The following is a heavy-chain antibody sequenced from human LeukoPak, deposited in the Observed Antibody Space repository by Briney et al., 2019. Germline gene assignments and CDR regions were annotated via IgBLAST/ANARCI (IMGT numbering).Heavy chain of an antibody. CDR3: ARDLRTPYHYGMNV. V-gene: IGHV1-2*02. CDR1: GYNFIGYY. D-gene: IGHD1-1*01. J-gene: IGHJ6*02. Sequence: ASVTVSCKASGYNFIGYYMHLVRQAPGQGLEWMGWINPNSGGTNYAQKFQGRVTMTRDTSINTAYMELSGLTSDDTAIYYCARDLRTPYHYGMNVWGQGTTVTVSS. CDR2: INPNSGGT.